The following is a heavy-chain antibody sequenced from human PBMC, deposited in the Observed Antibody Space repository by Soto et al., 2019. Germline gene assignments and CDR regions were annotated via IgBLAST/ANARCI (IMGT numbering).Heavy chain of an antibody. J-gene: IGHJ6*03. Sequence: SETLSLTCTVSGGSISGYYWSWIRQPPGKGLEWIVYIYYSGSTNYNPSLKSRVTISVDTSKNQFSLKLSSVTAADTAVYYCARRSQGYNWNYEYYYYYMDVWGKGTTVTVSS. CDR3: ARRSQGYNWNYEYYYYYMDV. CDR2: IYYSGST. D-gene: IGHD1-7*01. V-gene: IGHV4-59*01. CDR1: GGSISGYY.